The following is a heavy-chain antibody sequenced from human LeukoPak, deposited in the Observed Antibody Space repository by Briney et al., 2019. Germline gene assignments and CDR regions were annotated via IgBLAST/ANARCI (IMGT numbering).Heavy chain of an antibody. CDR2: IKQDGSEK. CDR3: ARGSSGYYYVEDY. Sequence: GGSLTVSCEDSGFTFSSYWMSWVRQAPGKGLEWVANIKQDGSEKYYVDSVKGRFTISRDNAKNSLYLQMNSLRAEDTAVYYCARGSSGYYYVEDYWGQGILVTVSS. V-gene: IGHV3-7*01. CDR1: GFTFSSYW. D-gene: IGHD3-22*01. J-gene: IGHJ4*02.